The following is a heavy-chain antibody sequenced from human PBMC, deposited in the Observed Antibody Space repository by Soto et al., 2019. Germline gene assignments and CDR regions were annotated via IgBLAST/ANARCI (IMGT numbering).Heavy chain of an antibody. D-gene: IGHD2-2*01. CDR2: INPSGGST. V-gene: IGHV1-46*01. J-gene: IGHJ3*02. Sequence: GASVKVSCKASGYTFTSYYMHWVRQAPGQGLEWMGIINPSGGSTSYAQKFQGRVTMTRDTSTSTVYMELSSLRSEDTAVYYCARAYCSSNSCYSGDDFDIWGQGTMVT. CDR3: ARAYCSSNSCYSGDDFDI. CDR1: GYTFTSYY.